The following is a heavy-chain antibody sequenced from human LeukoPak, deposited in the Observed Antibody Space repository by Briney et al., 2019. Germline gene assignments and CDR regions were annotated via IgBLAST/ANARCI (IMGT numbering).Heavy chain of an antibody. CDR2: INSRSSPI. V-gene: IGHV3-48*01. J-gene: IGHJ4*02. D-gene: IGHD3-9*01. CDR1: GFTFSQYS. Sequence: GGSLRLSCEASGFTFSQYSMNWVRQAPGKGLEWVSYINSRSSPIHYADSVKGRFTISRDNSKNTLYLQMNSLRAEDTAVYYCAKAGDILTGYYTPTYFDYWGQGTLVTVSS. CDR3: AKAGDILTGYYTPTYFDY.